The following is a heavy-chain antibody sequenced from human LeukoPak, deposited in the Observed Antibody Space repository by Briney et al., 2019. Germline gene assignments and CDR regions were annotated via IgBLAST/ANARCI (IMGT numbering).Heavy chain of an antibody. Sequence: PGGSLRLSCAASGFTFSSYSMSWVRQAPGKGLEWVSAISGSGGSTYYADSVKGRFTISRDNSKNTLYLQMNSLRAEDTAVYYCAKVNVTYYDILTGYLDYWGQGTLVTVSS. J-gene: IGHJ4*02. CDR1: GFTFSSYS. CDR2: ISGSGGST. D-gene: IGHD3-9*01. CDR3: AKVNVTYYDILTGYLDY. V-gene: IGHV3-23*01.